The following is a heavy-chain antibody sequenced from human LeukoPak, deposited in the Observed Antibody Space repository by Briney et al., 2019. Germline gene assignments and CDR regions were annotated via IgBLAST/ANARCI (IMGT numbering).Heavy chain of an antibody. CDR3: ARGFKFGDYVWGSYRYTVATYFDY. CDR2: ISSNGGST. D-gene: IGHD3-16*02. V-gene: IGHV3-64*01. CDR1: GFTFSSYA. J-gene: IGHJ4*02. Sequence: GGSLRLSCAASGFTFSSYAMHWVRQAPGKGLEYVSAISSNGGSTYYANSVKGRFTISRDNSKNTLYLQVGSLRAEDMAVYYCARGFKFGDYVWGSYRYTVATYFDYWGQGTLVTVSS.